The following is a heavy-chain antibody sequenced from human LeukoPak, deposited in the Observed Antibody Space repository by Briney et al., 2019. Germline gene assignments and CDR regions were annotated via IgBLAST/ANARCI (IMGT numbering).Heavy chain of an antibody. V-gene: IGHV3-23*01. J-gene: IGHJ4*02. CDR2: ISGSGSGGST. CDR1: GFTFDDYG. D-gene: IGHD6-13*01. CDR3: ANVLSSGSFEDY. Sequence: GGSLRLSCAASGFTFDDYGMNWVRQAPGKGLEWVSTISGSGSGGSTYYADSVKGRFTISRDNSKNTLYLQMNSLRAEDTAVYYCANVLSSGSFEDYWGLGTLVTVSS.